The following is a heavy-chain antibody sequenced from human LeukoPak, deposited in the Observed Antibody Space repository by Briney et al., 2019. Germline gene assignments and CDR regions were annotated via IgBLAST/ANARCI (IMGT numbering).Heavy chain of an antibody. CDR3: ARGSGGGFDP. Sequence: GESLRLSCAASGFTFSSYDMHWVRQGTGKGLEWVSGIGTAGDSYYLGSVKGRFTISRENAKNFLYLQMNSLRAADTAVYYCARGSGGGFDPWGQGTLVTVSS. J-gene: IGHJ5*02. D-gene: IGHD3-10*01. CDR1: GFTFSSYD. V-gene: IGHV3-13*01. CDR2: IGTAGDS.